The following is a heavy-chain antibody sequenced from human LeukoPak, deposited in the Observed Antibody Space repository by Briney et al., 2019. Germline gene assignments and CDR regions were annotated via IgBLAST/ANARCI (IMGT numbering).Heavy chain of an antibody. CDR2: ISGDGDST. CDR3: AKGQGYYFDY. Sequence: TGGSLRLSCAASGFTFDDYAMHWVRQAPGKGLEWVSLISGDGDSTYYADSVKGRFTISRDTSKNSLYLQMDSLRTEDTALYYCAKGQGYYFDYWGQGTLVTVSS. V-gene: IGHV3-43*02. CDR1: GFTFDDYA. J-gene: IGHJ4*02.